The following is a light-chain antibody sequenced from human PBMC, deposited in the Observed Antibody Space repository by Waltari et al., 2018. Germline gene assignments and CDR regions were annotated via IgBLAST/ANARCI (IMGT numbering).Light chain of an antibody. CDR1: QDISNY. Sequence: DIQMTQSPSSLSASVGNRVPITCQASQDISNYLNWYQQKPGKAPKLLIYEASNLETGVPSRFSGGGSGTDFACTISSLQPEDIGTYYCQQYDNLPFTFGPGTKVDIK. CDR3: QQYDNLPFT. J-gene: IGKJ3*01. V-gene: IGKV1-33*01. CDR2: EAS.